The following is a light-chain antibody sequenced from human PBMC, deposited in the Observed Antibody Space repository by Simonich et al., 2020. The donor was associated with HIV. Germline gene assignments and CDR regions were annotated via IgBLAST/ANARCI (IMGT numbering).Light chain of an antibody. CDR2: EVT. V-gene: IGLV2-14*02. J-gene: IGLJ2*01. CDR3: SSYAGSKF. Sequence: QSALTQPASVSGSPGQSITISCTGSSSDVGKYNLVSWYQQRPGKAPKVMIYEVTKRPSGVPDRFSGSKSGNTASLTVSGLQAEDEADYYCSSYAGSKFFGGGTKLTVL. CDR1: SSDVGKYNL.